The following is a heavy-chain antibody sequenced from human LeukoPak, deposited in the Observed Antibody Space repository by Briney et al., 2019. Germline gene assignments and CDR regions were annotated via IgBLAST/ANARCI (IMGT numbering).Heavy chain of an antibody. CDR1: GGSISSYY. Sequence: PSETLSLTCTVSGGSISSYYWSWIRQPPGKGLEWIGYIYYSGSTNYNPSLKSRVTISVDTSKNQFSLKLSSVTAADTAVYYCARRLTGYSSSWYSGYWYFDLWGRGTLVTASS. CDR3: ARRLTGYSSSWYSGYWYFDL. V-gene: IGHV4-59*08. D-gene: IGHD6-13*01. J-gene: IGHJ2*01. CDR2: IYYSGST.